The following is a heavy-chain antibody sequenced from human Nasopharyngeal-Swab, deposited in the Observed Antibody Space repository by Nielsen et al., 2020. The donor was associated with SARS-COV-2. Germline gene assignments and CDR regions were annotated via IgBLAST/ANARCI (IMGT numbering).Heavy chain of an antibody. CDR1: GFTFSNYW. V-gene: IGHV3-7*01. D-gene: IGHD3-22*01. Sequence: GESLKISCAASGFTFSNYWMSWVRQAPGKGLEWVANIKQDGSEKYYLDSVRGRFTISRDNAKNSLFLQINSLRAEDTAVYYCASHLSYYDRSGYFSEGFDCWGQGTLVTVSS. CDR3: ASHLSYYDRSGYFSEGFDC. CDR2: IKQDGSEK. J-gene: IGHJ4*02.